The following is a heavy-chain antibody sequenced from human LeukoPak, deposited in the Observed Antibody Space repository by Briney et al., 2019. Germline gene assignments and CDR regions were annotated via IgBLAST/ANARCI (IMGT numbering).Heavy chain of an antibody. D-gene: IGHD1-26*01. J-gene: IGHJ4*02. CDR2: IYHSGST. CDR3: ASLQVYSGSYYY. Sequence: PSETLSLTCTVPGYSISCGYYWGWIRQPPGKGLEWIGSIYHSGSTYYNPSLKSRVTISVDTSKNQFSLKLSSVTAADTAVYYCASLQVYSGSYYYWGQGTLVTVSS. CDR1: GYSISCGYY. V-gene: IGHV4-38-2*02.